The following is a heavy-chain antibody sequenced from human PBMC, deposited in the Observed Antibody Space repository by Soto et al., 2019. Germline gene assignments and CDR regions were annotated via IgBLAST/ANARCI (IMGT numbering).Heavy chain of an antibody. V-gene: IGHV4-59*08. Sequence: XVXLQESGPGLVKPSETLSLTCTVSGGSITNYYCSWFRQPPGKGLEWIGYINYDGYSAYNLSLKRRVTLSMDASKTQFSLMLESVTATDTAVYYCARHGFGPLHGLVDVWGPGTTVIVSS. CDR2: INYDGYS. D-gene: IGHD3-10*01. CDR3: ARHGFGPLHGLVDV. CDR1: GGSITNYY. J-gene: IGHJ6*02.